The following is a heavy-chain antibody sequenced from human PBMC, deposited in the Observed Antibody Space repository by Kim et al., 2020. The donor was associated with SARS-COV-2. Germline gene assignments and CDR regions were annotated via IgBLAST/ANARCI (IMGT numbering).Heavy chain of an antibody. D-gene: IGHD2-21*02. J-gene: IGHJ5*02. Sequence: SGKGRFTISRDNAKNSLYLQMNSLRAEDTAVYYCEAYCGGDCYLYNWFDPWGQGTLVTVSS. V-gene: IGHV3-21*01. CDR3: EAYCGGDCYLYNWFDP.